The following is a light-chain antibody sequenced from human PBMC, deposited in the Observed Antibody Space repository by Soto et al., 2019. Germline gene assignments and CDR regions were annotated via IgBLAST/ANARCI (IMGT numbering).Light chain of an antibody. J-gene: IGLJ1*01. CDR1: HSDIGRYNF. Sequence: QSALTQPTSVSGSPGQSITISCTGNHSDIGRYNFVSWYQHHPGKAPKLIIYEATKRPSGVSYRFSGSKSGNTASLTISGLQAEDEADYYCTSYTITSPYVFGTGTKVTVL. CDR2: EAT. V-gene: IGLV2-14*01. CDR3: TSYTITSPYV.